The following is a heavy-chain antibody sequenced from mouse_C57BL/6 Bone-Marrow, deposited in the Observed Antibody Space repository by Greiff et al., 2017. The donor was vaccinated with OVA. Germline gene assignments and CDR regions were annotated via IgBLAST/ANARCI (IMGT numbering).Heavy chain of an antibody. Sequence: EVQVVESEGGLVQPGSSMKLSCTASGFTFSDYYMAWVRQVPEKGLEWVANINYDGSSTYYLDSLKSRFIISRDNAKNILYLQMSSLKSAYTATYYCAREGIRRGYYFDYWGQGTTLTVSS. D-gene: IGHD2-12*01. J-gene: IGHJ2*01. CDR2: INYDGSST. V-gene: IGHV5-16*01. CDR1: GFTFSDYY. CDR3: AREGIRRGYYFDY.